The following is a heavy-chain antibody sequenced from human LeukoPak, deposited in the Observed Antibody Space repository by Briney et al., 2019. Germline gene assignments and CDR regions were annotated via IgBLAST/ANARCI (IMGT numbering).Heavy chain of an antibody. CDR1: GGSISSGSYY. CDR2: IYTSGST. Sequence: SQTLSLTCTVSGGSISSGSYYWSWIRQPAGKGLEWIGRIYTSGSTNYNPSLKSRVTISVDTSKNQFSLKLSSVTAADTAVYYCARDLRKYYDFWSGHTNWGQGTLVTVSS. J-gene: IGHJ4*02. V-gene: IGHV4-61*02. D-gene: IGHD3-3*01. CDR3: ARDLRKYYDFWSGHTN.